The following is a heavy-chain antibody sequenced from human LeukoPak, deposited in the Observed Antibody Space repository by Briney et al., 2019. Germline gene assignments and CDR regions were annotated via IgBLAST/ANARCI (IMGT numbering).Heavy chain of an antibody. V-gene: IGHV4-34*01. CDR2: INHSGST. Sequence: SETLSLTCAVYGGSFSGYYWSWIRQPPGKGLEWIGEINHSGSTNYNPSLKSRVTISVDTSKNQFSLKLSSVTAADTAVYYCARHRSVWYRDWGQGTLVTVSS. CDR1: GGSFSGYY. CDR3: ARHRSVWYRD. D-gene: IGHD6-19*01. J-gene: IGHJ4*02.